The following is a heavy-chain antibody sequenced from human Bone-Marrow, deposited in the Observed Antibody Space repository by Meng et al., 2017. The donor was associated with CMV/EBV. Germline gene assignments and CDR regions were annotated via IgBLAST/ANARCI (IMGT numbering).Heavy chain of an antibody. Sequence: SETLSLTCAISGDSVSSNSAAWNWIRQSPSRGLEWLGRTYYRSKWYNDYAASVQSRITINADTSKNQFSLQLSSVTPEDTAVYYCASYSGSYFRIWGQGTMVIVSS. CDR2: TYYRSKWYN. V-gene: IGHV6-1*01. CDR1: GDSVSSNSAA. CDR3: ASYSGSYFRI. D-gene: IGHD1-26*01. J-gene: IGHJ3*02.